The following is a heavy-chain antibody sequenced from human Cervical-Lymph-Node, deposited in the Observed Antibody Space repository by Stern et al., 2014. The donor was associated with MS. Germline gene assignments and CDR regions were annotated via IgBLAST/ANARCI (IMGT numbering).Heavy chain of an antibody. V-gene: IGHV3-9*01. CDR1: GFRVGDYA. D-gene: IGHD3-10*01. Sequence: VQLVESGGGLGQPGGSLRLACAASGFRVGDYAMYLVRPAPGKGLEWVSGIGWNSGGIGYEDSVKGRFTISRDNAKNSVYLQMNSLRAEDTALYYCAKDYASGSSFFDSWGQGILVTVSS. CDR2: IGWNSGGI. CDR3: AKDYASGSSFFDS. J-gene: IGHJ4*02.